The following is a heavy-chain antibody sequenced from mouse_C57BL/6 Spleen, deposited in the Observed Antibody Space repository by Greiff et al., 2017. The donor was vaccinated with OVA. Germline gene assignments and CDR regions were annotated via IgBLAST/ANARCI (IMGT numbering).Heavy chain of an antibody. CDR2: IDPSDSYT. CDR1: GYTFTSYW. V-gene: IGHV1-69*01. D-gene: IGHD1-1*01. CDR3: ARKRLRVFDY. Sequence: QVQLQQPGAELVMPGASVKLSCKASGYTFTSYWMHWVKQRPGQGLEWIGEIDPSDSYTNYNQKFKGKSTLTVDKSSSTAYMQLSSLTSEDPAVYYCARKRLRVFDYWGQGTTLTVSS. J-gene: IGHJ2*01.